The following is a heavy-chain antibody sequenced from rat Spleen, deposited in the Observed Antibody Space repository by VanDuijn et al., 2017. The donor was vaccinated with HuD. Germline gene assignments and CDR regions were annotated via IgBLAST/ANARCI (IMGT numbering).Heavy chain of an antibody. D-gene: IGHD1-11*01. CDR2: ISSDGDNT. CDR3: ARHGGLRNWFAY. J-gene: IGHJ3*01. CDR1: GFNFSDYD. Sequence: EVELVESGGGLAQPGRSLKLSCAASGFNFSDYDMAWVRQAPTKGLEWIASISSDGDNTYYRDSVKGRFTISRDNAKNTQYLQMDSLRSEDSATYYCARHGGLRNWFAYWGQGTLVTVSS. V-gene: IGHV5S13*01.